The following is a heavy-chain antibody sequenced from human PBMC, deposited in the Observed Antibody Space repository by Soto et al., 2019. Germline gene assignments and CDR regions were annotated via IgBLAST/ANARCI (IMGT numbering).Heavy chain of an antibody. CDR1: GYSFTSYW. D-gene: IGHD3-3*01. CDR3: ARRKVDYDFWSGYSRATYNWFDP. Sequence: PGESLKISCKGSGYSFTSYWISWVRQMPGKGLEWMGRIDPSDSYTNYSPSFQGHVTISADKSISTAYLQWSSLKASDTAMYYCARRKVDYDFWSGYSRATYNWFDPWGQGTLVTVSS. V-gene: IGHV5-10-1*01. J-gene: IGHJ5*02. CDR2: IDPSDSYT.